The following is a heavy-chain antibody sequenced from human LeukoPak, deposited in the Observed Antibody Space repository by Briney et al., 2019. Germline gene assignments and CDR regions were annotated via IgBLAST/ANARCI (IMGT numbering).Heavy chain of an antibody. D-gene: IGHD5-12*01. J-gene: IGHJ4*02. CDR1: GFTFSSYW. Sequence: PGGSLRLSCAASGFTFSSYWMHWVRQPPGKGLEWIASVYYSGRTYYNPSLKSRVTISVDTSKNQFSLKLTSVTAADMAVYYCASLTDSGYVTYWGLGTLVTVSS. CDR2: VYYSGRT. CDR3: ASLTDSGYVTY. V-gene: IGHV4-39*01.